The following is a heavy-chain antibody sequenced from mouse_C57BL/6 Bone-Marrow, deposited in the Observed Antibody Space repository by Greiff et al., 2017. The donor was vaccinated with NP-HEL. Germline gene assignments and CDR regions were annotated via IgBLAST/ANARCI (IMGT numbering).Heavy chain of an antibody. D-gene: IGHD1-1*01. CDR2: IYPRSGNT. J-gene: IGHJ3*01. V-gene: IGHV1-81*01. CDR3: AKEDYYGSSGFAY. Sequence: VKLQQSGAELARPGASVKLSCKASGYTFTSYGISWVKQRTGQGLEWIGEIYPRSGNTYYNEKFKGKATLTADKSSSTAYMELRSLTSEDSAVYVCAKEDYYGSSGFAYWGQGTLVTVSA. CDR1: GYTFTSYG.